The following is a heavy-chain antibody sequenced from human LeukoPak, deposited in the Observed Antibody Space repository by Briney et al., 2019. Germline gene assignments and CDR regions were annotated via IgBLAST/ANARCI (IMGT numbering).Heavy chain of an antibody. J-gene: IGHJ6*03. V-gene: IGHV4-59*01. CDR1: GGSISSYY. CDR2: IYYSGST. Sequence: SETLSLTCTVSGGSISSYYWSWIRQPPGKGLEWIGYIYYSGSTNYNPSLESRVTISVDTSKNQFSLKLSSVTAADTAVYYCARVDSSSYYYYYMDVWGKGTTVTVSS. D-gene: IGHD6-6*01. CDR3: ARVDSSSYYYYYMDV.